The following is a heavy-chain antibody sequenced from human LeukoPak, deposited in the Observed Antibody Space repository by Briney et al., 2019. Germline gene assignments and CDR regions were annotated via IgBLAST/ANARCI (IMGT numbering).Heavy chain of an antibody. J-gene: IGHJ4*02. D-gene: IGHD1-1*01. CDR2: ISGSGGST. CDR3: AKVEGASKASVY. Sequence: GGSLRLSCAASGFTFSSYAMTWVRQAPGKGLEWVSSISGSGGSTYYADSVKGRFAISRDNSKNTLYLQMYSLRAEDTAVYYCAKVEGASKASVYWGQGALVTVSS. CDR1: GFTFSSYA. V-gene: IGHV3-23*01.